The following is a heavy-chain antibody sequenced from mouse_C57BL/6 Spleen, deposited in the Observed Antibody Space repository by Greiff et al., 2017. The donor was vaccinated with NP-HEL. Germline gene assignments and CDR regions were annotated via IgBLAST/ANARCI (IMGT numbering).Heavy chain of an antibody. CDR1: GYTFTSYW. Sequence: QVQLQQPGAELVKPGASVKLSCKASGYTFTSYWMHWVKQRPGQGLEWIGMIHPNSGSTNYNEKFKSKATLTVDKSSSTAYMQLSSLTSEDSAVYYCASPYYGSKTPAWFAYWGQGTLVTVSA. CDR2: IHPNSGST. CDR3: ASPYYGSKTPAWFAY. V-gene: IGHV1-64*01. J-gene: IGHJ3*01. D-gene: IGHD1-1*01.